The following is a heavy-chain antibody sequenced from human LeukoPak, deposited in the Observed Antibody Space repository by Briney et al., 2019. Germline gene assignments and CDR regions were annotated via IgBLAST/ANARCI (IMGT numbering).Heavy chain of an antibody. CDR1: GFTFSSYA. J-gene: IGHJ3*02. CDR3: AKDGTTVVRGLFDK. CDR2: ISGSCGST. Sequence: GGSLRLSCAASGFTFSSYAMIWVRQAPGKGLEWVSGISGSCGSTFYADSVKGRFTISRDNSKNTLYLLINSLRAEDTAVYYCAKDGTTVVRGLFDKWGPGTMVTVSS. D-gene: IGHD4-23*01. V-gene: IGHV3-23*01.